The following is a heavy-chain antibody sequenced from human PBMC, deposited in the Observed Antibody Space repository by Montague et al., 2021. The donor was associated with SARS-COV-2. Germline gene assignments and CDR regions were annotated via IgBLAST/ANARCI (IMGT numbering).Heavy chain of an antibody. V-gene: IGHV4-59*08. CDR2: IYYSGST. D-gene: IGHD3-9*01. J-gene: IGHJ3*02. CDR1: GGSISSYY. CDR3: ARTYYDILTGYCNRGAFDI. Sequence: SETLSLTCTVSGGSISSYYWSWIRQPPGKGLEWIGYIYYSGSTDYNPSLKSRVTISVDTSENQFSLKLSSVTAADTAVYYCARTYYDILTGYCNRGAFDIWGQGTMVTVSS.